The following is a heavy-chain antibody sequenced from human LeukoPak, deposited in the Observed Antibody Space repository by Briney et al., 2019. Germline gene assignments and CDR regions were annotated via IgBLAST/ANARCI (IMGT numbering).Heavy chain of an antibody. V-gene: IGHV4-4*07. D-gene: IGHD1-7*01. Sequence: PSETLSLTCSVSGVAISDYFWSWIRQPAGRDLEWIGRISTTGSTYFNPSLQSRVRMSMDSSKTHFSLRLSSVTAADTAVYYCARSPSTIGWNWGYYFDFWGQGHLVTVSS. CDR2: ISTTGST. CDR3: ARSPSTIGWNWGYYFDF. CDR1: GVAISDYF. J-gene: IGHJ4*02.